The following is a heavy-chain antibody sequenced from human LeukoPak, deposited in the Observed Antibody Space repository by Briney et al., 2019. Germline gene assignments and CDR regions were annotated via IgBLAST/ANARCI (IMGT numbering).Heavy chain of an antibody. V-gene: IGHV3-48*03. CDR3: ARDYDFWSD. J-gene: IGHJ4*02. D-gene: IGHD3-3*01. Sequence: QTGGSLRLSCVASGFTFSSYEMNWVRQAPGKGLEWLSYITSSDSTTHYADSVKGRFTISRDNAKNSLYLQMNSLRVEDTAVYYCARDYDFWSDWGQGTLVTVSS. CDR2: ITSSDSTT. CDR1: GFTFSSYE.